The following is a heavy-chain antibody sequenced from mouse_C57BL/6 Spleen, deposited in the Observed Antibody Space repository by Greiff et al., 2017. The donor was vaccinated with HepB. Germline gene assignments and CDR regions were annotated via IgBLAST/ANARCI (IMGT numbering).Heavy chain of an antibody. D-gene: IGHD3-2*02. Sequence: QVQLQQPGAELVKPGASVKLSCKASGYTFTSYWMHWVKQRPGQGLEWIGMIHPNSGSTNYNEKFKSKATMTVDKSSSTAYMQLSSLTYEDTAVYYCARGTAQAWFDDWGQGTLVTVSA. CDR2: IHPNSGST. CDR1: GYTFTSYW. J-gene: IGHJ3*01. CDR3: ARGTAQAWFDD. V-gene: IGHV1-64*01.